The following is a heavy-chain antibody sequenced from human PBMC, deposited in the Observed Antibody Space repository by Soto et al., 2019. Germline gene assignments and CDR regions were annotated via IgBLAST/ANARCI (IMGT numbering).Heavy chain of an antibody. D-gene: IGHD6-19*01. CDR2: ISGSGDST. V-gene: IGHV3-23*01. CDR1: GFTFSSYA. CDR3: AKGVPGIAVAGTGYFQH. J-gene: IGHJ1*01. Sequence: EVQLLASGGGLVQPGGSLRLSCAASGFTFSSYAMSWVRQAPGKGLEWVSGISGSGDSTYYADSVKGRFTISRDNSKNTLYLQMNSLRAEDTAVYYCAKGVPGIAVAGTGYFQHWGQGTLVTVAS.